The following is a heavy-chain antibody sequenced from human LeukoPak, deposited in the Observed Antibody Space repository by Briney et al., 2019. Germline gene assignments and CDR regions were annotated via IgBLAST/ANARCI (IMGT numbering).Heavy chain of an antibody. CDR3: ARHGGTAAAVLYYYYYMDV. V-gene: IGHV4-4*07. CDR2: IYTSGST. CDR1: GGSISSYY. Sequence: PSETLSLTCTVSGGSISSYYWSWIRQPAGKGLELIGRIYTSGSTNYNPSLKSLVTMSVDTSKNQFSLKLSSVTAADTAVYYCARHGGTAAAVLYYYYYMDVWGKGTTVTVSS. J-gene: IGHJ6*03. D-gene: IGHD6-13*01.